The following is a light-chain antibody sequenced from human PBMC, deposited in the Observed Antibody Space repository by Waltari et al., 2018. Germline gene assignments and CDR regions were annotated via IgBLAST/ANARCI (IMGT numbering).Light chain of an antibody. CDR3: SSFTRTNSWV. CDR1: SSDVGGYNY. J-gene: IGLJ3*02. Sequence: HSALAQPASVSGSPGQSITISCTGTSSDVGGYNYVSWYQQHPGKAPRPMIYDVNNRPAGVLNRLSGSKSGNPASLTISGLQAEDEADYYCSSFTRTNSWVFGGGTKLTVL. V-gene: IGLV2-14*03. CDR2: DVN.